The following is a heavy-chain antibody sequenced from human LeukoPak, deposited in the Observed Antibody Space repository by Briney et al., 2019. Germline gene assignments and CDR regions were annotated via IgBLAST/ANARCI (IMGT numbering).Heavy chain of an antibody. Sequence: ALVKVSCKASGYTFTSYDINWVRQATGQGLEWMGWMNPNSGNTGYAQKFQGRVTMTRNTSISTAYMELSSLRSEDTAVYYCARSSGGYDADAFDIWGQGTMVTVSS. CDR1: GYTFTSYD. V-gene: IGHV1-8*01. CDR3: ARSSGGYDADAFDI. J-gene: IGHJ3*02. CDR2: MNPNSGNT. D-gene: IGHD5-12*01.